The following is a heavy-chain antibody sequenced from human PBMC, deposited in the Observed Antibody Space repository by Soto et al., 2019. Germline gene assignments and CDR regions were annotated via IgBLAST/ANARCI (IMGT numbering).Heavy chain of an antibody. CDR3: ARDGFANYYGSGSYYNYYYYGMDV. CDR2: IWYDGSNK. CDR1: GFTFSSYG. J-gene: IGHJ6*02. D-gene: IGHD3-10*01. Sequence: GGSLRLSCAASGFTFSSYGMHWVRQAPGKGLEWVAVIWYDGSNKYYADSVKGRFTISRDNSKNTLYPQMNSLRAEDTAVYYCARDGFANYYGSGSYYNYYYYGMDVWGQGTTVTVSS. V-gene: IGHV3-33*01.